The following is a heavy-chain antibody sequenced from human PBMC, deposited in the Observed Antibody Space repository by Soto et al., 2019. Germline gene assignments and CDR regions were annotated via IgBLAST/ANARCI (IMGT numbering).Heavy chain of an antibody. CDR1: GDSLNNNW. D-gene: IGHD3-16*01. V-gene: IGHV4-59*01. CDR3: ARGSLVYDS. Sequence: QVQLLESGPTLVKPSEILFLTCSVSGDSLNNNWWTWIRQAPGTAPELVGYIYYKGDTRYNPSLESRVTISLDTPRNQISLELRSLSGADPAVYFCARGSLVYDSWGQGILVTVSS. CDR2: IYYKGDT. J-gene: IGHJ4*02.